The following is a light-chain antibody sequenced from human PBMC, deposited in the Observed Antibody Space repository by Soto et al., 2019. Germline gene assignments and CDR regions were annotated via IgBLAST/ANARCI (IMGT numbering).Light chain of an antibody. J-gene: IGKJ5*01. CDR2: GAS. Sequence: VMTQSPATLSVSPGERATLSCRASQSVSSNLAWYQQKPGQAPRPLIYGASTRATGIPARFSGSGSGTEFTLTISSLQSEDFAVYYCQQYNNWRITFGQGTRLEIK. CDR3: QQYNNWRIT. CDR1: QSVSSN. V-gene: IGKV3-15*01.